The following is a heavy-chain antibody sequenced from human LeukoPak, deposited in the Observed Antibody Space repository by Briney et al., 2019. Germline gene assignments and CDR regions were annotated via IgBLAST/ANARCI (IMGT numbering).Heavy chain of an antibody. CDR1: GFTFSSYS. CDR3: ARSGYSYGHLLFFVY. J-gene: IGHJ4*02. CDR2: ISSSSSYI. V-gene: IGHV3-21*01. Sequence: GGSLRLSCAASGFTFSSYSMNWVRQAPGRGLEWVSSISSSSSYIYYADSVKGRFTISRDNAKNSLYLQMNSLRAEDTAVYYCARSGYSYGHLLFFVYWGQGTLVTVSS. D-gene: IGHD5-18*01.